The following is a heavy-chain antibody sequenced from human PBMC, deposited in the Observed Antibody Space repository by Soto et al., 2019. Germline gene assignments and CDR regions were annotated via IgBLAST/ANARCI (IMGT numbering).Heavy chain of an antibody. J-gene: IGHJ4*02. D-gene: IGHD3-3*01. CDR2: INPNSGGT. CDR1: GYTFTGYY. Sequence: ASVKVSCKASGYTFTGYYMHWVRQAPGQGLEWMGWINPNSGGTNYAQKFQGRVTMTRDTSISTAYMELSRLRSDDTAVYYCARVARRSSITIFVVVDYWGQGTLVTVSS. V-gene: IGHV1-2*02. CDR3: ARVARRSSITIFVVVDY.